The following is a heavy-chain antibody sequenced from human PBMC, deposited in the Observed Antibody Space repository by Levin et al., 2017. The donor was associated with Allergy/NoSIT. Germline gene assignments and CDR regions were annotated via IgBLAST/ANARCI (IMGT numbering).Heavy chain of an antibody. Sequence: GSLRLSCAVYGGSFSGYYWSWIRQPPGKGLEWIGEINHSGSTNYNPSLKSRVTISVDTSKNQFSLKLSSVTAADTAVYYCARGLDYYYYMDVWGKGTTVTVSS. J-gene: IGHJ6*03. CDR1: GGSFSGYY. CDR2: INHSGST. V-gene: IGHV4-34*01. CDR3: ARGLDYYYYMDV.